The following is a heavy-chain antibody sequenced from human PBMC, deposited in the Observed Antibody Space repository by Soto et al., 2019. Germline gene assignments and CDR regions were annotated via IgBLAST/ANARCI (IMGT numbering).Heavy chain of an antibody. Sequence: QVQLVQSGAEVKKPGASVKVSCKASGYTFTSYYMHWVRQAPGQGLEWMGIIKPSGGSTSYAQKFQGRVTMTRDTSTSTVYMELSSLRSEDTAVYYCAETAAATDAFDIWGQGTMVTVSS. CDR1: GYTFTSYY. J-gene: IGHJ3*02. CDR3: AETAAATDAFDI. CDR2: IKPSGGST. V-gene: IGHV1-46*01. D-gene: IGHD2-15*01.